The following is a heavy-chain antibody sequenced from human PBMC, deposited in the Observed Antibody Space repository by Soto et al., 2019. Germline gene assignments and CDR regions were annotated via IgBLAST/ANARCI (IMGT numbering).Heavy chain of an antibody. V-gene: IGHV4-34*01. CDR3: ARERSYMVRGSNYYYGMDV. J-gene: IGHJ6*02. CDR1: GGSFSGYY. Sequence: PSETLSLTCAVYGGSFSGYYWSWIRQPPGKGLEWIGEINHSGSTNYNPSLKSRVTISVDTSKNQFSLKLSSVTAADTAVYYCARERSYMVRGSNYYYGMDVWGQGTTVTVSS. CDR2: INHSGST. D-gene: IGHD3-10*01.